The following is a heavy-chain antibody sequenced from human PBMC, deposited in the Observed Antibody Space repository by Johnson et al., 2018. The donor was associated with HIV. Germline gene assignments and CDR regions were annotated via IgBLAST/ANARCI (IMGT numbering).Heavy chain of an antibody. Sequence: QLVESGGGVVQPGRSLRLSCAASGFTFSSSSMHWVRQAPGKGLEWVSGISWNSGSTTYADSVKGRFIISRDNAKNSLYLQMNSLRAEDTAVYYCARDHDGQQLGFAFDIWGQGTMVAVSS. D-gene: IGHD6-13*01. CDR2: ISWNSGST. J-gene: IGHJ3*02. CDR3: ARDHDGQQLGFAFDI. CDR1: GFTFSSSS. V-gene: IGHV3-9*01.